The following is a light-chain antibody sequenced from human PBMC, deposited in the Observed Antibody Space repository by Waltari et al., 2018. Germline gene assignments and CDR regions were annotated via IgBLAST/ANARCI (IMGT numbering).Light chain of an antibody. Sequence: DIQMTQSPSTLSASVGDRVTITCRASQSINRWFAWYQQKPGKAPKVLLYKTSTLESGVPSRFSGSGSGTEFTLTISSLQPDDFATYYCQQYNSYSYTFGQGTKLEIK. V-gene: IGKV1-5*03. CDR2: KTS. CDR3: QQYNSYSYT. J-gene: IGKJ2*01. CDR1: QSINRW.